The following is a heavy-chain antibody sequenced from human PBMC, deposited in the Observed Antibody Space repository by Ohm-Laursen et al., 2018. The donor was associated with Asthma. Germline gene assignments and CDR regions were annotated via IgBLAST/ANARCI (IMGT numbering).Heavy chain of an antibody. CDR3: ARGQGSGDISGSDPFDL. V-gene: IGHV3-53*01. J-gene: IGHJ3*01. D-gene: IGHD3-10*01. CDR2: IYPGGAT. Sequence: SLRLSCSAPGFTFSSYSMNWVRQAPGKGLEWVSDIYPGGATFYADSVKGRFTISRDDSKNTLNLQMSSLRGDDTAVYYCARGQGSGDISGSDPFDLWGQGTTVSVSS. CDR1: GFTFSSYS.